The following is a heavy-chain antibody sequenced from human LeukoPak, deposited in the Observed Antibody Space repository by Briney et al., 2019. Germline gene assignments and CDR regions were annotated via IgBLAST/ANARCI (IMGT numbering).Heavy chain of an antibody. V-gene: IGHV4-34*01. CDR2: INHSGST. Sequence: PSETLSLTCAVYGGSFSGYYWSWIRQPPGKRLEWIGEINHSGSTNYNPSLKSRVTISVDTSKNQFSLKLSSVTAADTAVYYCARAVVAATRPFDYWGQGTLVTVSS. CDR3: ARAVVAATRPFDY. J-gene: IGHJ4*02. D-gene: IGHD2-15*01. CDR1: GGSFSGYY.